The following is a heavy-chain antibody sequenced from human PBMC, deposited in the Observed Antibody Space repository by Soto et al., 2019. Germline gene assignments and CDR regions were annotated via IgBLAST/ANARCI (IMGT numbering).Heavy chain of an antibody. J-gene: IGHJ6*03. CDR1: GGFISGHY. CDR2: MYYSGST. V-gene: IGHV4-59*08. CDR3: ARGPYYDLIWNYYYMDV. D-gene: IGHD3-16*01. Sequence: QVQLQESGPGLVKPSETLSLSCSVSGGFISGHYWSWVRQTPGKGLEWIGYMYYSGSTNYNPSLKSRLTISVDTSKNPFSLRLTSVTAADTAVYYCARGPYYDLIWNYYYMDVWGKGTTVTVSS.